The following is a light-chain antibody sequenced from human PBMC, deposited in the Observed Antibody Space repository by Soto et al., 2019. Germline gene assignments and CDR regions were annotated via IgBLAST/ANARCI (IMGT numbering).Light chain of an antibody. CDR3: QHYYNYPLT. Sequence: AIRMTQSPSSLSASSGDRVTITCRASQRISTYLAWYQQKPGKAPKLLIPSASTLQSDVPSRFSGSGSGTDFTLTISRLQSEDFATYYCQHYYNYPLTFGGGTKV. CDR1: QRISTY. CDR2: SAS. J-gene: IGKJ4*01. V-gene: IGKV1-8*01.